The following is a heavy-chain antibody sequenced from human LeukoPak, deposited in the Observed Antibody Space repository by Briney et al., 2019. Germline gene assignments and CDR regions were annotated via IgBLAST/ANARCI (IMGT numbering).Heavy chain of an antibody. V-gene: IGHV3-21*04. J-gene: IGHJ6*04. CDR3: ARGNFFPNV. Sequence: GGSLRLSCAASGFTFSSYSMNWVRQAPGKGLEWVSSITTTSSHIYYADSVKGRFTISRDNAKNSLYLQMNSLRAEDTALYYCARGNFFPNVWGKGTTVTISS. CDR2: ITTTSSHI. D-gene: IGHD2/OR15-2a*01. CDR1: GFTFSSYS.